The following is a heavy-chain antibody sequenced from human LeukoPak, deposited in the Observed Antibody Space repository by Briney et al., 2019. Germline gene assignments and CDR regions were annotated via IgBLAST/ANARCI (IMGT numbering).Heavy chain of an antibody. CDR3: ARHDNRGFYSLFY. CDR2: INHSGST. Sequence: PSETLSLTCAVYGGSFSGYYWSWIRQPPGKGLEWIGEINHSGSTNYNPSLKSRVTISVDTSKNQFSLKLSSVTAADAAVYYCARHDNRGFYSLFYWGRGTLVTVSS. V-gene: IGHV4-34*01. J-gene: IGHJ4*02. D-gene: IGHD3-22*01. CDR1: GGSFSGYY.